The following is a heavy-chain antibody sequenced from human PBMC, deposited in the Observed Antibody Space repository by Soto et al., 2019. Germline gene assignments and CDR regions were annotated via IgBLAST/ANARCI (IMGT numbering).Heavy chain of an antibody. Sequence: QVPLVQSGAEVKKPGASVKVSCKASGYTFTSYGISWVRQAPGQGLEWMGRISAYNGNTNYAQKLQGRVTMTTDTSTSTAYMEVRSLRSDDTAVYYCARWGEGYCSSTSCPLIVEYWGQGTLVTVSS. D-gene: IGHD2-2*01. J-gene: IGHJ4*02. V-gene: IGHV1-18*01. CDR2: ISAYNGNT. CDR1: GYTFTSYG. CDR3: ARWGEGYCSSTSCPLIVEY.